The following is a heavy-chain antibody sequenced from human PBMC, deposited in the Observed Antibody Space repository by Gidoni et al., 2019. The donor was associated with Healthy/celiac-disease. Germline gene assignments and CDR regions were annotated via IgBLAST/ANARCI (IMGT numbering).Heavy chain of an antibody. CDR1: GGSISSSRYY. V-gene: IGHV4-39*01. J-gene: IGHJ3*02. CDR3: TFSGVLLPI. D-gene: IGHD3-10*01. Sequence: QLQLQESGPGLVKPSETLSLTCTVSGGSISSSRYYWGWIRQPPGKGLEWIGSIYYSGRTYYNPSLKSRVTISVDTSKNQFSLKLSSVTAADTAVYYCTFSGVLLPIWGQGTMVTVSS. CDR2: IYYSGRT.